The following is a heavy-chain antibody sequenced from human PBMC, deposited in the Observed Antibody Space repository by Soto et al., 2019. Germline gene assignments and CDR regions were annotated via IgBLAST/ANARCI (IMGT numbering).Heavy chain of an antibody. V-gene: IGHV3-23*01. CDR3: AKSSGSPELKRYYSWYYYGMDV. CDR1: GFTFSSYA. Sequence: HPGGSLRLSCAASGFTFSSYAMSWVRQAPGKGLEWVSAISGSGGSTYYADSVKGRFTISRDNSKNTLYLQMNSLRAEDTAVYYCAKSSGSPELKRYYSWYYYGMDVWGQGTTVTVSS. CDR2: ISGSGGST. D-gene: IGHD3-10*01. J-gene: IGHJ6*02.